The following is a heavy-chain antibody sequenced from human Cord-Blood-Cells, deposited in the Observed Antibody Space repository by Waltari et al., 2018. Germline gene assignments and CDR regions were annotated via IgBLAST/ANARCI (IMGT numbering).Heavy chain of an antibody. D-gene: IGHD4-17*01. Sequence: QVQLQQWGAGLLTPSETLSLTCAVYGGSFSGYYWCRIRQPPGKGLEWIGEINRSGSTNYNPSHKSRVTISVDTTKNQFSLKLGSVTAADTAVYYCARVPASTVVTDYWGQGTLVTVSS. CDR2: INRSGST. V-gene: IGHV4-34*01. CDR1: GGSFSGYY. CDR3: ARVPASTVVTDY. J-gene: IGHJ4*02.